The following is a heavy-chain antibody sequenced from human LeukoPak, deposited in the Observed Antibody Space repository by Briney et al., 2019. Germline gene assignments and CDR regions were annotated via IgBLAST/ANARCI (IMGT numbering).Heavy chain of an antibody. Sequence: ASVKVSCKASGYTFTSYGISWVRQAPGQGLEWMGWMNPNSGNTGYAQKFQGRVTITRNTSISTAYMELSSLRSEDTAVYYCARAVDSDYYYYYMDVWGKGTTVTVSS. CDR3: ARAVDSDYYYYYMDV. CDR1: GYTFTSYG. CDR2: MNPNSGNT. V-gene: IGHV1-8*03. D-gene: IGHD5-24*01. J-gene: IGHJ6*03.